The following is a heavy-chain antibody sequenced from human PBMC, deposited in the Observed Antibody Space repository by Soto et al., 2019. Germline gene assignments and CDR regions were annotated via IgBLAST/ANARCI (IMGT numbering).Heavy chain of an antibody. CDR2: IVVGNNNT. Sequence: SVKVSCKTSGFTFSSAIHWVRQARGHRLEWIGWIVVGNNNTNYARGLQGRVIITTDVSTSTAYMELSGLRSEDTAVYYCAGSGVWEPRDYWGQGTLVTVS. V-gene: IGHV1-58*02. CDR1: GFTFSSA. D-gene: IGHD1-26*01. J-gene: IGHJ4*02. CDR3: AGSGVWEPRDY.